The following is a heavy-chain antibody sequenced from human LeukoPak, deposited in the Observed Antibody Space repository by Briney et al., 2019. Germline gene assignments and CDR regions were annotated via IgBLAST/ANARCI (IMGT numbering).Heavy chain of an antibody. CDR1: GFTFSDHY. CDR3: ARGHYGLDV. Sequence: PGGSLRLSCAASGFTFSDHYMSWIRQAPGRGLEWVSYISRSGSDTKCADSVKGRFTMSRDNAKNSLYLQMNSLRAEDTALYYCARGHYGLDVWGQGTTVTVSS. CDR2: ISRSGSDT. V-gene: IGHV3-11*06. J-gene: IGHJ6*02.